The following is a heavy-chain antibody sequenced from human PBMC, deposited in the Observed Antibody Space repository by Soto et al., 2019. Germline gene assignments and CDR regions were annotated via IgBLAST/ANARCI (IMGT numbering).Heavy chain of an antibody. CDR2: IRTRSSDYAT. V-gene: IGHV3-73*02. CDR1: GFAFNGFA. D-gene: IGHD1-26*01. CDR3: ARPRTSGTNDALDV. Sequence: EVQLVESGGGLVLPGASLKLSCAASGFAFNGFALPWIRQAPGQRMEWLGRIRTRSSDYATEYGASVRGRFTISRDDSQKTAYFQMKSLETEDTAMYYCARPRTSGTNDALDVLGLGTLVIVSS. J-gene: IGHJ3*01.